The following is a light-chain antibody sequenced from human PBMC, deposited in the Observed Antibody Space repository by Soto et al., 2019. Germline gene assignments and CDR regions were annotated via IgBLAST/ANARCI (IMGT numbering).Light chain of an antibody. CDR3: KVWDASSVNWI. V-gene: IGLV3-21*02. CDR2: AEN. J-gene: IGLJ2*01. Sequence: QAPYVSVARGHTSTIPCGGDSIGSKSVNWYQQETGQAPVVVVYAENDRPSGIPGRFSGCNSVNTATLTIRTVEASDEADYYCKVWDASSVNWIFGGGTKVTVL. CDR1: SIGSKS.